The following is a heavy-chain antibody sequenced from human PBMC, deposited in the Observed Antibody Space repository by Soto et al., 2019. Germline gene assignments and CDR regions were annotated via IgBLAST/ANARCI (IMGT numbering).Heavy chain of an antibody. J-gene: IGHJ4*02. Sequence: GASVKVSCKASXXXFXKFHIXXXXXXXXXXXXWMEMIAPSGGVTRDAQRFQGRITMTSDTSTSSVYMELRGLTSEDTAVYYCARDVIGHDNYETIGYYFDHWGPGTLVTVXS. CDR1: XXXFXKFH. V-gene: IGHV1-46*01. CDR2: IAPSGGVT. D-gene: IGHD3-22*01. CDR3: ARDVIGHDNYETIGYYFDH.